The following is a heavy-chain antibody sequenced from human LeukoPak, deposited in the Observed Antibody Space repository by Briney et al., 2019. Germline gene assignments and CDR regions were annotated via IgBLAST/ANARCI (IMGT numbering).Heavy chain of an antibody. Sequence: GGSLRLSCVASGFSMNNSDIHWVRQAPGKGLEWVAFIRYVGNNKYYADSLKGRFTISRDNAKNTVYLQMNSLSIEDTALYYCTQDYLHWFDPWGQGTLVTVSS. D-gene: IGHD3-16*02. J-gene: IGHJ5*02. CDR2: IRYVGNNK. V-gene: IGHV3-30*02. CDR1: GFSMNNSD. CDR3: TQDYLHWFDP.